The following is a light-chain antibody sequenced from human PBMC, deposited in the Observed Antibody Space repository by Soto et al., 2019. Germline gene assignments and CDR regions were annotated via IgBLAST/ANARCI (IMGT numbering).Light chain of an antibody. CDR1: SSDIGGYNY. Sequence: QSALTQPASVSGSPGQSITISCTGTSSDIGGYNYVSWYQQHPGKAPKLMIYEVINRPSGVSNRFSGSKSGNTASLTISGLQAEDEADYYCISHTSTNTRKVFGGGTKVTVL. CDR3: ISHTSTNTRKV. J-gene: IGLJ3*02. CDR2: EVI. V-gene: IGLV2-14*01.